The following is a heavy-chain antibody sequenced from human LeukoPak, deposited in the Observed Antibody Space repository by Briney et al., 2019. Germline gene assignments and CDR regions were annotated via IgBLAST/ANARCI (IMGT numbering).Heavy chain of an antibody. D-gene: IGHD3-3*01. Sequence: GGSLRLSCAASGFTFSSYWMSWVRQAPGKGLEWVANIKQDGSEKYYVDSVKGRFTTSRDNAKNSLYLQMNSLRAEDTAVYYCARSGPPYYYYMDVWGKGTTVTISS. V-gene: IGHV3-7*01. CDR3: ARSGPPYYYYMDV. J-gene: IGHJ6*03. CDR1: GFTFSSYW. CDR2: IKQDGSEK.